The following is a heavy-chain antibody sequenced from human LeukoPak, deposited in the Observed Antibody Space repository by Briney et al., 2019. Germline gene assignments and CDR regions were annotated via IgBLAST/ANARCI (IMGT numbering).Heavy chain of an antibody. J-gene: IGHJ4*02. V-gene: IGHV3-53*01. CDR2: IYSGGST. D-gene: IGHD3-22*01. CDR3: AKEELYYYDSSGYSN. Sequence: PGGSLRLSCAASGFTVSSNYMSWVRQAPGKGLEWVSVIYSGGSTYYADSVKGRFTISRDNSKNTLYLQMNSLRAEDTAVYYCAKEELYYYDSSGYSNWGQGTLVTVSS. CDR1: GFTVSSNY.